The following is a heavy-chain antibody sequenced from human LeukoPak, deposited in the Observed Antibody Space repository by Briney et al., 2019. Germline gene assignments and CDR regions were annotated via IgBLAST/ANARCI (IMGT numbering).Heavy chain of an antibody. D-gene: IGHD2-21*01. V-gene: IGHV3-21*01. J-gene: IGHJ4*02. Sequence: GGSLRLSCAASGFTFSNYNMNWVRQAPGKGLEWVSSISYSSNYIYYADSVKGRFIISRDNAKNSLYLQMNSLRDEDTAVYYCARGVIYWGQGTLVTVSS. CDR3: ARGVIY. CDR1: GFTFSNYN. CDR2: ISYSSNYI.